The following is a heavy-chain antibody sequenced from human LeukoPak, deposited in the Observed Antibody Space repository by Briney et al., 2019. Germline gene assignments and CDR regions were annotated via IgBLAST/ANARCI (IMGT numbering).Heavy chain of an antibody. D-gene: IGHD5-24*01. CDR1: GGSISSYY. V-gene: IGHV4-59*01. J-gene: IGHJ4*02. Sequence: SETLSLTCTVSGGSISSYYWSWIRQPPGKGLEWIGYIYYSGSTIYNPSLKSRVTISVDTSKNQFSLKLSSVTAADTAVYYCASVRDGYNWGAFDYWGQGTLVTVSS. CDR3: ASVRDGYNWGAFDY. CDR2: IYYSGST.